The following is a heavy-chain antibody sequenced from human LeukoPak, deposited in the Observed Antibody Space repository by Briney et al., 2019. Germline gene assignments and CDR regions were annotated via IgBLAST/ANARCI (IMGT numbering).Heavy chain of an antibody. J-gene: IGHJ3*02. D-gene: IGHD2-15*01. CDR2: INPNSGGT. CDR1: GYTFTGYY. V-gene: IGHV1-2*06. CDR3: ARDGVCSGGSCYPIDAFDI. Sequence: ASVKVSCKASGYTFTGYYMHWVRQAPGQGLEWMGRINPNSGGTNYAQKFQGRVTMTRDTSISTAYMELSRLRSDDTAVYYCARDGVCSGGSCYPIDAFDIWGQGTMVTVS.